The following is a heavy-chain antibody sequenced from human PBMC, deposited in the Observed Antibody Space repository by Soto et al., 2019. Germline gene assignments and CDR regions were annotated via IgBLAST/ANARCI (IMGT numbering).Heavy chain of an antibody. V-gene: IGHV3-13*05. CDR3: ARTDRDFYGLDV. CDR2: ISAAGDP. CDR1: GFTFRTYD. Sequence: EVQLVESGGGLVQPGGSLRLSCEASGFTFRTYDMHWVRQGTGKGLEWVSGISAAGDPDYADSVEGRFTISRENAQNSFFLQMNSLRVGDTAVYYCARTDRDFYGLDVGGQGTTVIVSS. J-gene: IGHJ6*02.